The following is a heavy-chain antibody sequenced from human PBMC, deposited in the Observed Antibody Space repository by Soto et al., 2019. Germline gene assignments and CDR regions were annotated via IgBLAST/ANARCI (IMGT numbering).Heavy chain of an antibody. J-gene: IGHJ4*02. V-gene: IGHV3-23*01. CDR3: ASRYCSSASCGPGLFDS. CDR1: GFTFSSYV. Sequence: EVQLLESGGGLVQPGGSLRLSCAASGFTFSSYVMSWVRQAPGKGLEWVSAISNSGGNTYYADSVKCRFTISRDNSKNTLYLQMNSLRVEDTAVYYCASRYCSSASCGPGLFDSWGQGTLVSISS. D-gene: IGHD2-2*01. CDR2: ISNSGGNT.